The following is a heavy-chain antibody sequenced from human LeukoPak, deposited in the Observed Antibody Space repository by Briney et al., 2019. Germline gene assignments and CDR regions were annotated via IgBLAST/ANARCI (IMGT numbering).Heavy chain of an antibody. Sequence: SETLSLTCTVSGGSISSYYWSWIRQPPGKGLEWIGYIYYSGSTNYNPSLKSRVTISVDTSNNQFSLKMSSVTAADTAVYYCARVRGDDFWSGYEFDYWGQGTLVTVSS. CDR3: ARVRGDDFWSGYEFDY. V-gene: IGHV4-59*01. D-gene: IGHD3-3*01. J-gene: IGHJ4*02. CDR2: IYYSGST. CDR1: GGSISSYY.